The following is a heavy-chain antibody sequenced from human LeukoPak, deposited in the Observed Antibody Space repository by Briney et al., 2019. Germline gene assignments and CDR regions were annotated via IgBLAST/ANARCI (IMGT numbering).Heavy chain of an antibody. CDR2: ISAYNGNT. D-gene: IGHD2-2*01. V-gene: IGHV1-18*01. CDR1: GYTFTSYG. Sequence: ASVKVSCKASGYTFTSYGISWVRQAPGQGLEWMGWISAYNGNTNYAQKLQGRVTMTTDTSTSTAYMELRSLRSDDTAVYYCARSPPQYCSSTSYYVSEDYYYYMDVWGKGTTVTVSS. CDR3: ARSPPQYCSSTSYYVSEDYYYYMDV. J-gene: IGHJ6*03.